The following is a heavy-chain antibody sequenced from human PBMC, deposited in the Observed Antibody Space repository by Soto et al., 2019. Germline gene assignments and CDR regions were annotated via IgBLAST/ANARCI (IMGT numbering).Heavy chain of an antibody. CDR2: ISGSGGST. J-gene: IGHJ4*02. CDR3: AKDSFAPYPRDFGGNRGNFDY. CDR1: GFTFSSYA. V-gene: IGHV3-23*01. D-gene: IGHD3-3*01. Sequence: PGGSLRLSCAASGFTFSSYAMSWVRQAPGKGLEWVSAISGSGGSTYYADSVKGRFTISRDNSKNTLYQQMNSLRAEDTAVYYCAKDSFAPYPRDFGGNRGNFDYWGQGTLVTVSS.